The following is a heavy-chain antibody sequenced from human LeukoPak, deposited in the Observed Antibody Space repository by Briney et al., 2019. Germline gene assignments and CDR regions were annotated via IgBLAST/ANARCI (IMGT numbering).Heavy chain of an antibody. J-gene: IGHJ3*02. V-gene: IGHV4-61*01. CDR1: GDSISTSNSY. CDR2: IYYSGST. CDR3: ARDIASAIVGATFPDAFDI. Sequence: SETLSLTCTVSGDSISTSNSYWGWIRQPPGKGLEWIGYIYYSGSTNYNPSLKSRVTISVDTSKNQFSLKLSSVTAADTAVYYCARDIASAIVGATFPDAFDIWGQGTMVTVSS. D-gene: IGHD1-26*01.